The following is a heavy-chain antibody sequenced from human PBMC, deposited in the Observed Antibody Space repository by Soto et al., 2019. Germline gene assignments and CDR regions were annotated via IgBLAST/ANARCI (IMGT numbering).Heavy chain of an antibody. CDR3: MRSYGDSYFFYYGMDV. CDR2: INPGNSDT. D-gene: IGHD2-21*02. CDR1: GFIFSRYK. J-gene: IGHJ6*02. Sequence: EVQLVQSGAEVKKSGESLKISCEGSGFIFSRYKIGWVRQMPGKGLEWMGIINPGNSDTTYSPSFQGQVTISADYSINTAYLQWSSLRASDTAMYYCMRSYGDSYFFYYGMDVWGQGTTVTVSS. V-gene: IGHV5-51*01.